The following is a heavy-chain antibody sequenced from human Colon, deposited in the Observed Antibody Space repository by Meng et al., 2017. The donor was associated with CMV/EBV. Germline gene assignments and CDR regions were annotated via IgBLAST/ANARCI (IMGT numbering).Heavy chain of an antibody. CDR1: GFTFSRSW. Sequence: GESLKISCAASGFTFSRSWMHWARQAPGKGLVWVSRINSAANITHYAGSVKGRFAISRDNAKNTLYLQMNSLRAEDTAVYYCARDPTQMKVRYFDWLLYRYYGMDVWGQGTTVTVSS. CDR3: ARDPTQMKVRYFDWLLYRYYGMDV. V-gene: IGHV3-74*01. J-gene: IGHJ6*02. CDR2: INSAANIT. D-gene: IGHD3-9*01.